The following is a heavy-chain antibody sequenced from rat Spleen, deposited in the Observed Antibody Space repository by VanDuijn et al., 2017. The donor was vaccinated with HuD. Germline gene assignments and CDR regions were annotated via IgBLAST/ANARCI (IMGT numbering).Heavy chain of an antibody. CDR2: ISYDGSST. Sequence: EVQLVESGGGLVQPGRSLKLSCAASGFTFSDYKMAWVRQAPKKGLEWVATISYDGSSTYYRDSVKGRFTISRDNAKSTLYLQMDSLRSEDTATYYCARQTVAHYFDYWGQGVMVTVSS. J-gene: IGHJ2*01. V-gene: IGHV5-7*01. CDR3: ARQTVAHYFDY. D-gene: IGHD1-3*01. CDR1: GFTFSDYK.